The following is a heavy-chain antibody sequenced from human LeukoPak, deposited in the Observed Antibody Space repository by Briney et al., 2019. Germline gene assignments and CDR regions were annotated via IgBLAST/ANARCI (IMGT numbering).Heavy chain of an antibody. V-gene: IGHV1-8*01. CDR3: ARGFPPDIYDSSGYYSDY. CDR1: GYTFTSYD. CDR2: MNPNSGNT. D-gene: IGHD3-22*01. J-gene: IGHJ4*02. Sequence: GASVKVSCKASGYTFTSYDMNWVRQGTGQGLEWMGWMNPNSGNTGYAQKFQGRVTMTRNTSISTAYMELSSLRSEDTAVYYCARGFPPDIYDSSGYYSDYWGQGTLVTVSS.